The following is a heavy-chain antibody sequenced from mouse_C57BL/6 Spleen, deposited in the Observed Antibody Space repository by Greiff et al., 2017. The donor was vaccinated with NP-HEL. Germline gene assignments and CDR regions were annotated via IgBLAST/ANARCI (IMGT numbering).Heavy chain of an antibody. D-gene: IGHD3-3*01. J-gene: IGHJ2*01. CDR3: ARGTDY. V-gene: IGHV1-26*01. Sequence: EVQLQQSGPELVKPGASVKISCKASGHTFTDYYMNWVKQSHGKSLEWIGDINPNNGGTSYNQKFKGKATLTVDKSSSTAYMELRSLTSEDSAVYYCARGTDYWGQGTTLTVSS. CDR2: INPNNGGT. CDR1: GHTFTDYY.